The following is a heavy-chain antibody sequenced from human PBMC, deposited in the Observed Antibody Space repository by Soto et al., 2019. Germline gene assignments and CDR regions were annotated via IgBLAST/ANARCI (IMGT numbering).Heavy chain of an antibody. CDR2: ISYEGSNT. J-gene: IGHJ6*02. Sequence: GGSLRLSCVASGFSFDTYGIHWVRQAPGKGLQWVALISYEGSNTYYADSVRGRFTISRDNSKNTLYLQMNTLRPEDTGVYYCARVTPGNNLYYFSGLDFWRQRTSVTVSS. D-gene: IGHD1-1*01. CDR1: GFSFDTYG. CDR3: ARVTPGNNLYYFSGLDF. V-gene: IGHV3-30-3*01.